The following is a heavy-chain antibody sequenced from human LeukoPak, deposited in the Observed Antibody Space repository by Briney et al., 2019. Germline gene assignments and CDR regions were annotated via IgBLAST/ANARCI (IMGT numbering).Heavy chain of an antibody. Sequence: ASVKVSCKTFNYTFTSYGITWLRQAPGQGLEWMGGIIPIFGTANYAQKFQGRVTITADESTSTAYMELSSLRSEDTAVYYCARKGGGSGYYNWFDPWGQGTLVTVSS. CDR2: IIPIFGTA. V-gene: IGHV1-69*13. D-gene: IGHD3-22*01. CDR1: NYTFTSYG. CDR3: ARKGGGSGYYNWFDP. J-gene: IGHJ5*02.